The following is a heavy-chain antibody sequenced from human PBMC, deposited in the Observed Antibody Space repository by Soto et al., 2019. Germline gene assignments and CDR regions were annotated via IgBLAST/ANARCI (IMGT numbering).Heavy chain of an antibody. CDR2: IYYSGST. CDR3: ARTGTTVRCFDP. CDR1: GGSVSSGSYY. D-gene: IGHD1-7*01. J-gene: IGHJ5*02. V-gene: IGHV4-61*01. Sequence: QVQLQESGPGLVKPSETLSLTCTVSGGSVSSGSYYWSWIRQPPGKGLEWIGYIYYSGSTNYNPSLKSRVTISVDTSKNQFPLKRSSVTAADTAVYYCARTGTTVRCFDPWGQGTLVTVSS.